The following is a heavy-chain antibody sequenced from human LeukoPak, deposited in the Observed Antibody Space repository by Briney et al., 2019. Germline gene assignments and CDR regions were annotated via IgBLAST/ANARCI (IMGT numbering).Heavy chain of an antibody. CDR2: IYYSGST. D-gene: IGHD4-23*01. Sequence: SETLSLTCTVSGGSISSSSYYWGWIRQPPGKGLEWIESIYYSGSTYYNPSLKSRVTISVETSKNQFSLKLSSVTAADTAVYYCARHRGGNSRWYFDYWGQGTLVTVSS. J-gene: IGHJ4*02. CDR1: GGSISSSSYY. CDR3: ARHRGGNSRWYFDY. V-gene: IGHV4-39*01.